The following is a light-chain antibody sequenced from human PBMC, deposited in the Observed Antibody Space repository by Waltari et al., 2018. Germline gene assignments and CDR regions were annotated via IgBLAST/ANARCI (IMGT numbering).Light chain of an antibody. Sequence: QSALTQPPSASGSPGQSVTISCTGTSSDVGAYNYVSWYQQHPGKGPKLMIYEVTTRPPGFPSLCSGSKSGNTASLTVSGLQAEDEADYYCTSYAGSKNVFGTGTKVTVL. CDR3: TSYAGSKNV. J-gene: IGLJ1*01. CDR1: SSDVGAYNY. V-gene: IGLV2-8*01. CDR2: EVT.